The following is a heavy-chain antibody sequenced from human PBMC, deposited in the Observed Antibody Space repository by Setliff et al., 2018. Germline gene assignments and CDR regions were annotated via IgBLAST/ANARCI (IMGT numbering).Heavy chain of an antibody. J-gene: IGHJ4*02. V-gene: IGHV1-2*02. CDR3: ARDLGGIWKTYFDY. D-gene: IGHD1-1*01. CDR2: INPNSGGT. CDR1: GYTFTGYY. Sequence: RASVKVSCKASGYTFTGYYMHWVRQAPGQGLEWMGWINPNSGGTNYAQKFQGRVTMTRDTSISTAYMELSRLRSDDTAVYYCARDLGGIWKTYFDYWGQGTLVTVSS.